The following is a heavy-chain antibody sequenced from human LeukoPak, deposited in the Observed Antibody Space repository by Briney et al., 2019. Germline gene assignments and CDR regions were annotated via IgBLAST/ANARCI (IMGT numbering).Heavy chain of an antibody. Sequence: SVKVSCKASGGTFSSYAISWVRQAPGQGLEWMGGIIPILGTANYAQKFQGRVTITADESTSTAYMELSSLRSEDTAVYYCARARYSSSWYYYYGMDVWGQGTTVTVSS. V-gene: IGHV1-69*01. CDR1: GGTFSSYA. D-gene: IGHD6-13*01. CDR3: ARARYSSSWYYYYGMDV. J-gene: IGHJ6*02. CDR2: IIPILGTA.